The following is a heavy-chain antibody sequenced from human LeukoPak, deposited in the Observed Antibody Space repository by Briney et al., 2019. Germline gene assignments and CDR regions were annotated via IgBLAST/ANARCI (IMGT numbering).Heavy chain of an antibody. J-gene: IGHJ6*02. CDR2: ISGSGGST. CDR1: GFTFSSYA. V-gene: IGHV3-23*01. CDR3: XXXXXXXXXNTHYYGMDV. Sequence: GGSLRLSCAASGFTFSSYAMSWVRQAPGKGLEWVSGISGSGGSTYYADSVKGRFTISRDNSKNTLYLQMNSLRAEDTAVYYXXXXXXXXXXNTHYYGMDVWGQGTTVTVSS.